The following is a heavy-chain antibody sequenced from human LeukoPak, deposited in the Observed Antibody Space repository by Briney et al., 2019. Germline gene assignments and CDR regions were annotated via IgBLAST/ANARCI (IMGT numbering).Heavy chain of an antibody. V-gene: IGHV3-7*01. CDR2: IKQDGSEK. Sequence: GGSLRLSCAASGFTFSSYAMSWVRQAPGKGLEWVANIKQDGSEKYYVDSVKGRFTISRDNAKNSLYLQMNSLRAEDTAVYYCAKRDSSSWYYYYYYMDVWGKGTTVTVSS. CDR1: GFTFSSYA. J-gene: IGHJ6*03. D-gene: IGHD6-13*01. CDR3: AKRDSSSWYYYYYYMDV.